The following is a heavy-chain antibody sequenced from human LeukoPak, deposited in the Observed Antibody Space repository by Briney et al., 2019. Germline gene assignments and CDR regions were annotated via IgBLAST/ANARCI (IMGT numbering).Heavy chain of an antibody. Sequence: PGGSLRLSCAASGFTFSSYAMSWVRQAPGKGLEWVSAISGSGGSTYYADSVKGRFTISRDNAKNSLYLQMNSLRAEDTAVYYCAREPRIAVAGRFDYWGQGTLVTVSS. D-gene: IGHD6-19*01. CDR2: ISGSGGST. J-gene: IGHJ4*02. V-gene: IGHV3-23*01. CDR3: AREPRIAVAGRFDY. CDR1: GFTFSSYA.